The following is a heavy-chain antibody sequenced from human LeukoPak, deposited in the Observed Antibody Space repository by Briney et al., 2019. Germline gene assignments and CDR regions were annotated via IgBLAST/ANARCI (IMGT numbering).Heavy chain of an antibody. CDR1: GFTFSSYT. D-gene: IGHD5-18*01. Sequence: GGSLRLSCAASGFTFSSYTMNWVRQAPGKGLEWVSAISGSGGSTYYADSVKGRFTISRDNSKNTLYLQINSLRAEDTAVYYCAKLGYSYDLDYWGQGTLVTVSS. V-gene: IGHV3-23*01. CDR3: AKLGYSYDLDY. CDR2: ISGSGGST. J-gene: IGHJ4*02.